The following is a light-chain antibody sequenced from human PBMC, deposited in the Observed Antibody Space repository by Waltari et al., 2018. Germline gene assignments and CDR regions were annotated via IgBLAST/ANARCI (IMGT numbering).Light chain of an antibody. CDR1: QRLSSNY. CDR3: QEYDDSPPWT. Sequence: EIVLTQSPGTLSLSPGERATLSCGASQRLSSNYLAWYQQKPGQSPRLLIYGAASRATGIPDRFSGSGSGTDFTLTISRLEPEDFAVYYCQEYDDSPPWTFGQGTKVEIK. V-gene: IGKV3-20*01. CDR2: GAA. J-gene: IGKJ1*01.